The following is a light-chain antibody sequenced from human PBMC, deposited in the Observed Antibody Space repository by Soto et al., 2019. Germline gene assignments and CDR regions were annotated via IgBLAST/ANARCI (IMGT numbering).Light chain of an antibody. J-gene: IGKJ5*01. CDR3: QHYDGLPIT. CDR2: GAS. CDR1: QSVSSD. V-gene: IGKV3-15*01. Sequence: EIVMTQSPATLSVSPGERATLFCRAGQSVSSDLGWYQQKPGQPPRLLIYGASTRATGIPDRFSGSGSGTDFTLTISRLEPEDFAVFYCQHYDGLPITFGQGTRLEI.